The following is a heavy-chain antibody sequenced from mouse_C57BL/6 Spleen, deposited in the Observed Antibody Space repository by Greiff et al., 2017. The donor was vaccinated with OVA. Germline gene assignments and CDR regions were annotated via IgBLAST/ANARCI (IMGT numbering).Heavy chain of an antibody. CDR1: GYTFTSYW. CDR3: ASGGLSLSFAY. Sequence: QVQLQQPGAELVRPGSSVKLSCKASGYTFTSYWMDWVKQRPGQGLEWIGNIYPSDSETHYNQKFKDKATLTVDKSSSTAYMQLSSLTSEDSAVYYCASGGLSLSFAYWGQGTLVTVSA. V-gene: IGHV1-61*01. CDR2: IYPSDSET. D-gene: IGHD6-1*01. J-gene: IGHJ3*01.